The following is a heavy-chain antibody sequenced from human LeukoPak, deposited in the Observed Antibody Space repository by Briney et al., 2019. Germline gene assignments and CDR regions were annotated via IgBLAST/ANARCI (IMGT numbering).Heavy chain of an antibody. CDR2: INSGGGTT. D-gene: IGHD3-10*01. Sequence: GGSLRLSCAASGFTLSRSTMSWHRQAPGKGLEWVSAINSGGGTTSAESVKGRFTISRDDSKNTLYLQMNSLRAEDTAVYYCAKGTDDAGSYRPFDYWGQGTLVTVSS. CDR1: GFTLSRST. J-gene: IGHJ4*02. CDR3: AKGTDDAGSYRPFDY. V-gene: IGHV3-23*01.